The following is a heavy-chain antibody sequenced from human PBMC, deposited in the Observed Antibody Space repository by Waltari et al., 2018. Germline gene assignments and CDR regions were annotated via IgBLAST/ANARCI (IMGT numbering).Heavy chain of an antibody. CDR1: GDSVSSNSAA. D-gene: IGHD3-10*01. Sequence: QVQLQQSGPGLVKPSQTLSLTCAISGDSVSSNSAAWNWIRQSPSRGLEWLGRTCSVSKWYDEYAVSVTSRITINPDPSKNQFSLQLNSVTPEDTAVYYCARGQGSRLDYWGQGTLVTVSS. V-gene: IGHV6-1*01. J-gene: IGHJ4*02. CDR3: ARGQGSRLDY. CDR2: TCSVSKWYD.